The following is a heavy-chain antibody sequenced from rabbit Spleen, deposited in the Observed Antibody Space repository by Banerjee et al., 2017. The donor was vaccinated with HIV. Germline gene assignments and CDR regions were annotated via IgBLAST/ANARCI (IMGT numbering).Heavy chain of an antibody. J-gene: IGHJ6*01. V-gene: IGHV1S45*01. Sequence: QEQLEESGGDLVQPTGSLTLTCKASGFSFGDRDVMCWVRQAPGKGLEWIACINTATGKAVYATWAKGRFTISRTSSTTVTLRMTSLTAADRAAYFCARDLVGVIGWNFYLWGQGTLVTVS. D-gene: IGHD1-1*01. CDR3: ARDLVGVIGWNFYL. CDR2: INTATGKA. CDR1: GFSFGDRDV.